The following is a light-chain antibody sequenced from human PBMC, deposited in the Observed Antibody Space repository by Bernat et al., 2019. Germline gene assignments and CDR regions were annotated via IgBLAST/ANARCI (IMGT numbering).Light chain of an antibody. CDR1: QDISNY. CDR3: QQYDNLPFT. J-gene: IGKJ4*01. V-gene: IGKV1-33*01. CDR2: DAS. Sequence: DIQMTQSPSSLSVSVGDRVTITCRASQDISNYLNWYHQKPGKAPKLLIYDASYLGTGVPSRFSGSASRTFFTFTITSLQPEDIGTYYCQQYDNLPFTFGGGTKVEIK.